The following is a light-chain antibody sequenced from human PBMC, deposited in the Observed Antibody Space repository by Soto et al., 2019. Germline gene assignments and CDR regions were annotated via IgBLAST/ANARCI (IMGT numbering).Light chain of an antibody. CDR2: DAS. J-gene: IGKJ1*01. Sequence: DIQMTQSPSTLSASVGDRVTITCRASQSISSWLAWYQQKPGKAPKVLIYDASSLESGVPSRFSGSGSGTEFTLTISSLQPDDCATYYCQQYNSYSPTWTLGQGTKVEIK. V-gene: IGKV1-5*01. CDR1: QSISSW. CDR3: QQYNSYSPTWT.